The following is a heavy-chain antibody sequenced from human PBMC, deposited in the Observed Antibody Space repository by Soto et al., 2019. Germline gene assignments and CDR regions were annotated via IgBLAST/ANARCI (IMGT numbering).Heavy chain of an antibody. J-gene: IGHJ6*02. CDR3: ARDQRGGLGGMDV. CDR2: IWYDGSNK. V-gene: IGHV3-33*01. CDR1: GFTFSSYG. Sequence: QAGGSLRLSCAASGFTFSSYGMHWVRQAPGKGLEWVAVIWYDGSNKYYADSVKGRFTISRDNSKNTLYLQMNSLRAEDTAVYYCARDQRGGLGGMDVWGQGTTVTVSS. D-gene: IGHD6-25*01.